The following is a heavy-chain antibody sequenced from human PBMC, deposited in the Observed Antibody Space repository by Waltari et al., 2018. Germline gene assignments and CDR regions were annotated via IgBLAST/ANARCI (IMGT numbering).Heavy chain of an antibody. V-gene: IGHV4-59*01. CDR1: GGSTSCSY. J-gene: IGHJ4*02. CDR2: IYYSGST. D-gene: IGHD5-18*01. CDR3: ARDVDTAMDTFDY. Sequence: QVLLQESGPGLVKPSETLSLTCTVPGGSTSCSYCGWSRQPPGKGLEWVGYIYYSGSTNYNPSLKSRVTISVDTSKNQFSLKLSSVTAADTAVYYCARDVDTAMDTFDYWGQGTLVTVSS.